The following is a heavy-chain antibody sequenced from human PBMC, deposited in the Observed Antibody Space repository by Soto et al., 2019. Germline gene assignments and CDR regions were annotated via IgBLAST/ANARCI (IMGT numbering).Heavy chain of an antibody. D-gene: IGHD3-10*01. CDR1: GYTFTSYG. J-gene: IGHJ6*02. Sequence: QVQLVQSGAEVKKPGASVKVSCKASGYTFTSYGISWVRQAPGQGLEWMGWISAYNGNTNYAQKLQGRVTMTTDTXXSTAYMELRSLRSDDTAVYYCACQYGSGNRYGMDVWDQGTTVTVSS. V-gene: IGHV1-18*01. CDR3: ACQYGSGNRYGMDV. CDR2: ISAYNGNT.